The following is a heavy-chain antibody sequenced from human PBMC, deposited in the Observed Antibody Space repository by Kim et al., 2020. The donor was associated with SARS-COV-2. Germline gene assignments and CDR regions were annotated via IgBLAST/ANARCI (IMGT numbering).Heavy chain of an antibody. CDR3: ATLVDILTGPWAFDI. CDR1: GYTLTELS. Sequence: ASVKVSCKVSGYTLTELSMHWVRQAPGKGLEWMGGFDPEDGDTIYAQKFQGRVTMTEDTSTDTAYMELSSLRSEDTAVYYCATLVDILTGPWAFDIWGQGTMVTVSS. CDR2: FDPEDGDT. D-gene: IGHD3-9*01. J-gene: IGHJ3*02. V-gene: IGHV1-24*01.